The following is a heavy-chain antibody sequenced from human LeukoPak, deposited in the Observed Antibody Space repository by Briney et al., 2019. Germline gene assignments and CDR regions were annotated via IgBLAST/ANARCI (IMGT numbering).Heavy chain of an antibody. V-gene: IGHV4-59*01. CDR2: IYYIGST. Sequence: SERLSLTCTVSGGSLSSYYWSWIRQPPAKGREWVGYIYYIGSTNYNPSLKSRVTISVDTSKTQLSLKLSSGTAADTAVYYRARGYDSSGYYLYFDYWGQGTLVTVSS. CDR1: GGSLSSYY. D-gene: IGHD3-22*01. CDR3: ARGYDSSGYYLYFDY. J-gene: IGHJ4*02.